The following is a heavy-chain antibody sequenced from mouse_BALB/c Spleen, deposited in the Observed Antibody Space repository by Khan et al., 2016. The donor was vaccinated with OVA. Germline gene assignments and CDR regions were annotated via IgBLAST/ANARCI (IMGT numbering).Heavy chain of an antibody. V-gene: IGHV1-69*02. Sequence: QVRLQQSGAELVRPGASVKLSCKASGYTFTSYWINWVKQRPGQGLEWIGNIYPSDGYTNYSQKFKDKATLTVDKSSSTAYMLLSSPTSEDSAVYYCTRFSDTVPYWYFDGWGAGTTGTVSS. J-gene: IGHJ1*01. CDR3: TRFSDTVPYWYFDG. CDR2: IYPSDGYT. CDR1: GYTFTSYW. D-gene: IGHD1-1*01.